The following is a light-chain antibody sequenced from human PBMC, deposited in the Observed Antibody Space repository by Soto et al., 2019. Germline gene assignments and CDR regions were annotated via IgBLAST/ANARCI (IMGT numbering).Light chain of an antibody. V-gene: IGKV1-5*03. Sequence: IRMTQSPSSLSASVGYRVTITCRSSQSISSYLNWYQQKPGKAPKLLIYKASTLKSGVPSRFSGSGSGTEFTLTISSLQPDDFATYYCQHYNSYSEAFGQGTKVDIK. CDR1: QSISSY. CDR2: KAS. CDR3: QHYNSYSEA. J-gene: IGKJ1*01.